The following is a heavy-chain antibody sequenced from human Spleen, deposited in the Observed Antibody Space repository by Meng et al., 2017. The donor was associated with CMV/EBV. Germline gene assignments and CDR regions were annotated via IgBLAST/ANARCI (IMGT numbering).Heavy chain of an antibody. Sequence: GESLKISCAASGFTFTTHWMSWVRQAPGKGLEWVSSISSSGAYTYYPESVKGRFTISRDNAKNSVSLQMNSLRAEETAMYFCARGLAIGIPYYYGMDVWGQGTTVTVSS. J-gene: IGHJ6*02. CDR2: ISSSGAYT. CDR1: GFTFTTHW. D-gene: IGHD2-21*01. V-gene: IGHV3-21*01. CDR3: ARGLAIGIPYYYGMDV.